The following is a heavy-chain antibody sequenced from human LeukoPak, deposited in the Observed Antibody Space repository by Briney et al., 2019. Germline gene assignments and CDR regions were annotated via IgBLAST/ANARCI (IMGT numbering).Heavy chain of an antibody. CDR1: GGSINGYY. CDR3: ARDRGDCTNGVCYSSWWFDP. CDR2: IYTSGST. D-gene: IGHD2-8*01. Sequence: SETLSLTCTVSGGSINGYYCSWIRQPAGKGLEWIGRIYTSGSTNYNPSLKSRVTISVDTSKNQFSLKLSSVTAADTAVYYCARDRGDCTNGVCYSSWWFDPWGQGTLVTVSS. J-gene: IGHJ5*02. V-gene: IGHV4-4*07.